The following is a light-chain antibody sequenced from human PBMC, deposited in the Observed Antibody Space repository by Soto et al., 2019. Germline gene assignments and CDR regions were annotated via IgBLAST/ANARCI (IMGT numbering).Light chain of an antibody. CDR1: SSDVGAFNY. CDR3: SSYTTSNTLL. Sequence: QSALTQPASVSGSPGQSITISCTGTSSDVGAFNYVSWHQQHPGKAPKLIIYEVSNRPSGVSNRFSGSKSGNTASLTISGLQAEDEADYYCSSYTTSNTLLFGGGTKVTVL. V-gene: IGLV2-14*01. J-gene: IGLJ2*01. CDR2: EVS.